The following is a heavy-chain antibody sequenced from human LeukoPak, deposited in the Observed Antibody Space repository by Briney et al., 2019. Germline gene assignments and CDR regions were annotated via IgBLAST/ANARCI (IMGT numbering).Heavy chain of an antibody. D-gene: IGHD6-13*01. CDR1: GFTFSSYA. Sequence: PGGSLRLSCAASGFTFSSYAMSWVRQAPGKGLEWVSAISGSGGSTYYADAVKGRFTISRDNSKNTLYLQMNSLRAEDTAVYYCAKAPGIAAAGTELDYWGQGTLVTVSS. J-gene: IGHJ4*02. V-gene: IGHV3-23*01. CDR3: AKAPGIAAAGTELDY. CDR2: ISGSGGST.